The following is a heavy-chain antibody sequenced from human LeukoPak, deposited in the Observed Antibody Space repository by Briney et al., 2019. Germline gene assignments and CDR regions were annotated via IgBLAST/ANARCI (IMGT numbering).Heavy chain of an antibody. D-gene: IGHD1-14*01. J-gene: IGHJ5*02. CDR3: ARNSNHVPRFDP. CDR2: INAGNGNT. CDR1: GYTFTNYT. Sequence: ASVKVSCKASGYTFTNYTIHWVRQAPGQRLEWMGWINAGNGNTKYSQKFQGRVSITRDTSASTAYMELSSLRSEDTAVYYCARNSNHVPRFDPWGQGTLVTVSS. V-gene: IGHV1-3*01.